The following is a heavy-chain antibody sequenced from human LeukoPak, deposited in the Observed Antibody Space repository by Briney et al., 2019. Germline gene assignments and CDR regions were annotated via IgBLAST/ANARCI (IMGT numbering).Heavy chain of an antibody. CDR3: AKGGVGYCSSTSCPAPKGRYAFDI. D-gene: IGHD2-2*01. CDR1: GFTFSSYA. J-gene: IGHJ3*02. Sequence: GGSLRLSCAASGFTFSSYAMSWVHQAPGKGLEWVSAISGSGGSTYYADSVKGRFTISRDNSKNTLYPQMNSLRAEDTAVYYCAKGGVGYCSSTSCPAPKGRYAFDIWGQGTMVTVSS. CDR2: ISGSGGST. V-gene: IGHV3-23*01.